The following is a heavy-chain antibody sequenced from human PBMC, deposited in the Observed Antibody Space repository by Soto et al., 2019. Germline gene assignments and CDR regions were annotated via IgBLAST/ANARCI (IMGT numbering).Heavy chain of an antibody. CDR1: GGTFSSYA. D-gene: IGHD6-13*01. Sequence: QVQLVQSGAEVKKPGSSVKVSCKASGGTFSSYAISWVRQAPGQGLEWMGGIIPIFGTANYAQKFQGRVTITADKSTSTAYMELSSLRSEDTAEYYCASLPGIAAAGISVTLDYWGQGTLVTVSS. CDR2: IIPIFGTA. V-gene: IGHV1-69*06. J-gene: IGHJ4*02. CDR3: ASLPGIAAAGISVTLDY.